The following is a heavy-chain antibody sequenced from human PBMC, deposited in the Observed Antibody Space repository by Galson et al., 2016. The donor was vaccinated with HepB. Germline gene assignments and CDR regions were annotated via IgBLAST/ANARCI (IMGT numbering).Heavy chain of an antibody. CDR3: ARDRRGGSDNVWYEDS. V-gene: IGHV4-39*07. D-gene: IGHD6-13*01. CDR2: IFYSGIT. Sequence: SETLSLTCTVSGDSINSICYYWGWIRQPPGKGLQWIGSIFYSGITYYNPSLRSRVLISVDTSKNQFSLRLTSVSAAATAVYYCARDRRGGSDNVWYEDSWGQGSLVTGSS. CDR1: GDSINSICYY. J-gene: IGHJ4*02.